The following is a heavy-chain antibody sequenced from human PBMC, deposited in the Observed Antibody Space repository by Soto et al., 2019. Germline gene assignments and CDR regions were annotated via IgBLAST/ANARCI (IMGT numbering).Heavy chain of an antibody. D-gene: IGHD3-22*01. CDR3: ARGTDYYDSSGYFH. Sequence: PSEPLSLTSTFSCGSISSYYWSWIRQPPGRGLEWIGYIYYSGSTNYNPSLKSRVHISVDTSKKQFSLKLSSVTAADAAVYYCARGTDYYDSSGYFHWGQRTLVTVS. CDR2: IYYSGST. CDR1: CGSISSYY. V-gene: IGHV4-59*01. J-gene: IGHJ4*02.